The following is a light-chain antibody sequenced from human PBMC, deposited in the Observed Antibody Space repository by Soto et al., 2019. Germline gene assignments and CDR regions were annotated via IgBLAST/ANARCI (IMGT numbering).Light chain of an antibody. CDR1: QSVSSR. CDR2: DAS. V-gene: IGKV3-20*01. Sequence: EIVLTQSPATLSLSAGERATLSFRASQSVSSRLVWYQRKPGQSPRLLIYDASNRATGIPDRFSGSGSGTDFTLTISRLEPEDFAVYYCQQYGSSGTFGQGTKVDI. J-gene: IGKJ1*01. CDR3: QQYGSSGT.